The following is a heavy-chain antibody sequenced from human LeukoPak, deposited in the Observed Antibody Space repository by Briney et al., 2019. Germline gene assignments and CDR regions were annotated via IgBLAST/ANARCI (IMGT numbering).Heavy chain of an antibody. CDR2: INHSGST. CDR3: ARPLTGN. Sequence: SETQSLTCAVYGGSFSGYYWSWIRQPPGKGLEWIGEINHSGSTYYNPSLKSRVTISVDTSKNQFSLKLSSVTAADTAVYYCARPLTGNWGQGTLVTVSS. V-gene: IGHV4-34*01. D-gene: IGHD1-1*01. J-gene: IGHJ4*02. CDR1: GGSFSGYY.